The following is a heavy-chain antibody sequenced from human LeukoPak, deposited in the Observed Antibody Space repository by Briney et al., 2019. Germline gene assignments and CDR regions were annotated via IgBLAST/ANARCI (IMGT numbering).Heavy chain of an antibody. V-gene: IGHV4-61*02. Sequence: SETLSLTCAVSGGSISNSNYYWSWIRQPAGKGLEWIGRIYTGGTTNYNPSLKSRVTTSLDTSKNQFSLKLSSVTAADTAVYYCARVGIAAETTLRAFDIWGQGTMVTVSS. D-gene: IGHD6-13*01. J-gene: IGHJ3*02. CDR1: GGSISNSNYY. CDR2: IYTGGTT. CDR3: ARVGIAAETTLRAFDI.